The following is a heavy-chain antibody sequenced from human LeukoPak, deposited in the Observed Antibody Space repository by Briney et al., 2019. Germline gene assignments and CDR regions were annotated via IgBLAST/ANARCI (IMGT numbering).Heavy chain of an antibody. Sequence: GGSLRLSCAASGFTFSSYWMYWVRQAPGKGLVWVSCINSDGSSTTYADSVKGRFTISRDNAENTLYLQMNGLRAEDTAVYYCARGGGPKYYYDSSGYSWFDPWGQGTLVTVSS. CDR1: GFTFSSYW. CDR2: INSDGSST. D-gene: IGHD3-22*01. CDR3: ARGGGPKYYYDSSGYSWFDP. V-gene: IGHV3-74*01. J-gene: IGHJ5*02.